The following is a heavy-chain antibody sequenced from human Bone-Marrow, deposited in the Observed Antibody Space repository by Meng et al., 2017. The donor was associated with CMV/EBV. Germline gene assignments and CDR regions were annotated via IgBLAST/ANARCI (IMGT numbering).Heavy chain of an antibody. CDR1: GGSISSSNW. J-gene: IGHJ5*02. D-gene: IGHD5-12*01. Sequence: VYGGSISSSNWCRWVRQPPGKGLEWIGEIYHNGSTNYNPSLKSRVTISVDKSKNQFSLKLSSVTAADTAVYYCASDRKGARNWFDPWGQGTLVTVSS. CDR3: ASDRKGARNWFDP. V-gene: IGHV4-4*02. CDR2: IYHNGST.